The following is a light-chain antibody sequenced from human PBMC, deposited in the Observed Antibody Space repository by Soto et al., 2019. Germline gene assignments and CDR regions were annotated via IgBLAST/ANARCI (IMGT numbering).Light chain of an antibody. CDR3: QQHNNWPPWT. CDR1: QSVSSN. Sequence: EIVMTQSPATLSVSPGERATLSCRASQSVSSNLAWYQQKLGQAPRLLIYGASTRATGIPARFSGSGSGTEFTLTISSLQSEDFAVYYCQQHNNWPPWTFGQGTKVEIK. CDR2: GAS. V-gene: IGKV3-15*01. J-gene: IGKJ1*01.